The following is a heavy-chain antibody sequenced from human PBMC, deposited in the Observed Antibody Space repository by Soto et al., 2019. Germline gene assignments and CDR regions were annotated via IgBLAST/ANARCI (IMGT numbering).Heavy chain of an antibody. CDR1: GFTFSSYA. V-gene: IGHV3-23*01. CDR2: ISGSGGST. Sequence: GGSLRLSCAASGFTFSSYAMSWVRQAPGKGLEWVSAISGSGGSTYYADSVKGRFTISRDNSKNTLYLQMNSLRAEDTAVYYCAKDRGLIPIFGVVPDYWGQGTLVTVSS. D-gene: IGHD3-3*01. J-gene: IGHJ4*02. CDR3: AKDRGLIPIFGVVPDY.